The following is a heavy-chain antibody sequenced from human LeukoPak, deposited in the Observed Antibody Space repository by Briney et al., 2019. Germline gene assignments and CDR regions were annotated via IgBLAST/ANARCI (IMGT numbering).Heavy chain of an antibody. CDR3: ARGDCSGGSCYSPTDYYYMDV. CDR1: GFTFSSHW. J-gene: IGHJ6*03. D-gene: IGHD2-15*01. Sequence: PGGSLRLSCVASGFTFSSHWMHWVRQVPGKGLVWVSRIDYEGGTTDYADSVKGRFTISRDNAKNTLYLQMNSLRAEDTAVYYCARGDCSGGSCYSPTDYYYMDVWGKGTTVTISS. V-gene: IGHV3-74*01. CDR2: IDYEGGTT.